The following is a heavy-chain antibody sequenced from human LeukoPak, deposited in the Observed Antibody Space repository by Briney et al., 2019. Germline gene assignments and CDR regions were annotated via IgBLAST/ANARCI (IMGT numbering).Heavy chain of an antibody. CDR3: ARVSRLWRARDI. CDR1: GESFSAYY. V-gene: IGHV4-34*01. D-gene: IGHD3-16*01. J-gene: IGHJ3*02. CDR2: INHSGST. Sequence: PSETLSLTCAVYGESFSAYYWSWIRQPPGKGLEWIGEINHSGSTNYNPSLKSRVKISVDTSKNQFSLKLSSVTAADTAVYYCARVSRLWRARDIWGHTIMVTVSS.